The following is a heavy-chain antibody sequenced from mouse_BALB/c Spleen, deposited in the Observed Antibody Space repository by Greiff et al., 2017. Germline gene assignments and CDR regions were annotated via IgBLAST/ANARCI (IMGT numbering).Heavy chain of an antibody. D-gene: IGHD3-2*01. CDR1: GFTFSSYG. CDR3: ARGQTARALYAMDY. Sequence: EVMLVESGGGLVQPGGSLKLSCAASGFTFSSYGMSWVRQTPDKRLELVATINSNGGSTYYPDSVKGRFTISRDNAKNTLYLQMSSLKSEDTAMYYCARGQTARALYAMDYWGQGTSVTVSS. J-gene: IGHJ4*01. CDR2: INSNGGST. V-gene: IGHV5-6-3*01.